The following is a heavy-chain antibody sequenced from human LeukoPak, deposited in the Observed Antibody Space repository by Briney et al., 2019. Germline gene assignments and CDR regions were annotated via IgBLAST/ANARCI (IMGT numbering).Heavy chain of an antibody. J-gene: IGHJ4*02. CDR3: ARDFLLGSGYYCDY. V-gene: IGHV1-69*05. CDR1: GGTFSSYA. CDR2: IIPIFGTA. Sequence: ASVKVSCKASGGTFSSYAISWVRQAPGQGLEWMGGIIPIFGTANYAQKFQGRVTMTRDTSTSTVYMELSSLRSEDTAVYYCARDFLLGSGYYCDYWGQGTLVTVSS. D-gene: IGHD3-22*01.